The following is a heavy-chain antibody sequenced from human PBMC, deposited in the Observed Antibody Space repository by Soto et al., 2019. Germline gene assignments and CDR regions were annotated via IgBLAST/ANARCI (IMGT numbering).Heavy chain of an antibody. CDR3: ARDLGAGSYYVLLAPAGGGFDY. CDR2: IWYDGSNK. CDR1: GFTFSSYG. V-gene: IGHV3-33*01. Sequence: GGSLRLSCAASGFTFSSYGMHWVRQAPGKGLEWVAVIWYDGSNKYYADSVKGRFTISRDNSKNTLYLQMNSLRAEDTAVYYCARDLGAGSYYVLLAPAGGGFDYWGQGTLVTVSS. D-gene: IGHD3-10*01. J-gene: IGHJ4*02.